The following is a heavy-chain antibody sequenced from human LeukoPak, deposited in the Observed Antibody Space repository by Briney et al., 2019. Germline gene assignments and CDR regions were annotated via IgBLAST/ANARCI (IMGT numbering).Heavy chain of an antibody. D-gene: IGHD7-27*01. Sequence: PSETLSLTCAVYGGSFSGYYWSWIRQPPGKGLEWIGEINHSGSTNYNPSLKSRVTISVDTSKNQFSLKLSSVTAADTAVYYCARITNWGPLWNYWYFDLWGRGTLVTVSS. V-gene: IGHV4-34*01. CDR2: INHSGST. J-gene: IGHJ2*01. CDR3: ARITNWGPLWNYWYFDL. CDR1: GGSFSGYY.